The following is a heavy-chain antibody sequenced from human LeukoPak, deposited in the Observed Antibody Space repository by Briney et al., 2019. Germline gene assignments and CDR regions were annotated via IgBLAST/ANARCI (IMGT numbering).Heavy chain of an antibody. Sequence: SETLSLTCAVYGGSFSGYYWSWIRQLPGKGLEWIGEINHSGSTNYNPSLKSRVTISVDTSKNQFSLKLSSVTAADTAVYYCARREDSSPSYKALYYFDYWGQGTLVTVSS. CDR1: GGSFSGYY. D-gene: IGHD6-6*01. J-gene: IGHJ4*02. CDR3: ARREDSSPSYKALYYFDY. V-gene: IGHV4-34*01. CDR2: INHSGST.